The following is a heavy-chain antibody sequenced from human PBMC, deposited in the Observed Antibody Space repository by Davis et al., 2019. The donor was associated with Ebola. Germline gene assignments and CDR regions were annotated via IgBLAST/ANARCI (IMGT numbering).Heavy chain of an antibody. CDR2: IYSGSSK. CDR3: ARSRFPYGMDV. D-gene: IGHD3-3*01. CDR1: GLTVSTNY. J-gene: IGHJ6*02. Sequence: GGSLRLSCAASGLTVSTNYMNWVRQAPGKGLEWVSLIYSGSSKYYADNVRGRFTISRDRSKNTLYLQMNSLGAEDTAVYYCARSRFPYGMDVWGQGTTVTVSS. V-gene: IGHV3-53*01.